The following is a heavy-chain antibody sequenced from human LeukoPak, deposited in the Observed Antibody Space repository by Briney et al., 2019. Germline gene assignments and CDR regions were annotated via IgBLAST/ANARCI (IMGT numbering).Heavy chain of an antibody. CDR1: GGSFSGYY. D-gene: IGHD6-6*01. J-gene: IGHJ5*02. V-gene: IGHV4-34*01. Sequence: PSETLSLTCAVYGGSFSGYYWSWIRQPPGKGLEWIGEINHSGSTNYNPSLKSRVTISVDTSKNQFSLKLSSVTAADTAVYYCARGVSSSSQAIDWFDPWGQGTLVPVSS. CDR3: ARGVSSSSQAIDWFDP. CDR2: INHSGST.